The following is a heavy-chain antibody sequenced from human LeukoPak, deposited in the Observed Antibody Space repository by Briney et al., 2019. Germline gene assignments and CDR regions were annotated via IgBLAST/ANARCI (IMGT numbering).Heavy chain of an antibody. CDR3: AKDRGTIFNVLNYHFDL. CDR2: ISDDGNNK. Sequence: GGSLRLSCAASGFTFSSYSMNWVRQAPGRGLEWVAIISDDGNNKGYADSVKGRFTISRDNSKNTLSLQMNSLTAEDTAVYYCAKDRGTIFNVLNYHFDLWGQGVLVTVSS. V-gene: IGHV3-30*05. J-gene: IGHJ4*02. D-gene: IGHD3-3*01. CDR1: GFTFSSYS.